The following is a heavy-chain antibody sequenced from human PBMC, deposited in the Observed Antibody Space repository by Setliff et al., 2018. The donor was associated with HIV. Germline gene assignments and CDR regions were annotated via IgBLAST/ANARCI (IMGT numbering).Heavy chain of an antibody. CDR1: GFTFSNYD. CDR2: ISSSSTYI. J-gene: IGHJ4*02. CDR3: ATDRGTY. Sequence: LRLSCAASGFTFSNYDMNWVRQAPGNGLEWVSSISSSSTYIFYADSVKGRFTISRDNAKNSLYLQMNSLRAEDTAVYYCATDRGTYWGQGTLVTVSS. V-gene: IGHV3-21*04. D-gene: IGHD1-7*01.